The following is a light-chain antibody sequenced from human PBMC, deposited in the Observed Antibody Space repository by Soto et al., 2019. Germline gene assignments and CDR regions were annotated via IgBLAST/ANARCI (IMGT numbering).Light chain of an antibody. CDR3: QQRSNWPGT. CDR1: QSVSSY. J-gene: IGKJ1*01. Sequence: DIVLTQSPATLSLSPGERATLSCRASQSVSSYLAWYQQKPGQAPRLLIYDASNRATGIPARFSGSGSGTDFTLTISSLEPEDFAVYYCQQRSNWPGTFGQGTQVEIK. CDR2: DAS. V-gene: IGKV3-11*01.